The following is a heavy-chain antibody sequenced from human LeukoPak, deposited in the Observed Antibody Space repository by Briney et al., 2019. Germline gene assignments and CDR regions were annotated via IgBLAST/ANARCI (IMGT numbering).Heavy chain of an antibody. V-gene: IGHV4-34*01. CDR2: INHSGST. Sequence: PSETPALPSAVYGGAFRGYYWGGIRQPPRKGVGWIGEINHSGSTNYNPSLKSRVTISVDTSKNQFSLKLSSVTAADTAVYYCARAGWLRTKGYFDYWGQGTLVTVSS. CDR3: ARAGWLRTKGYFDY. CDR1: GGAFRGYY. D-gene: IGHD5-12*01. J-gene: IGHJ4*02.